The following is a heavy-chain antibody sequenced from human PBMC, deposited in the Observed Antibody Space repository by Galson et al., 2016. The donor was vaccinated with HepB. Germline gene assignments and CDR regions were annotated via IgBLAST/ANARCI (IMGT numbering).Heavy chain of an antibody. CDR2: ICRSGDST. D-gene: IGHD2-2*01. Sequence: SLRLSCAASGFTFMNYGMAWVRQAPGKGLEVVSSICRSGDSTDYADSVKGRFTISSDSSKNTLSLKMNSLTAEDTAIYYCVQGSTEPAVWGKGTTVTVPS. CDR3: VQGSTEPAV. J-gene: IGHJ6*04. V-gene: IGHV3-23*01. CDR1: GFTFMNYG.